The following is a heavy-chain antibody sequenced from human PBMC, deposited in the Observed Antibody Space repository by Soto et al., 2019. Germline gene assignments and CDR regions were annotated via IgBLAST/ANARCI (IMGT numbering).Heavy chain of an antibody. CDR3: ARESEDLTSNFDC. Sequence: VGSLRLSCAASGFIFTRYSMNWVRQAPGKGPEWVSSISSTTNYIYYGDSMKGRFTISRDNAKNSLYLEMNSLRAEDTAVYYCARESEDLTSNFDCWGQGTLVTVSS. J-gene: IGHJ4*02. CDR1: GFIFTRYS. V-gene: IGHV3-21*06. CDR2: ISSTTNYI.